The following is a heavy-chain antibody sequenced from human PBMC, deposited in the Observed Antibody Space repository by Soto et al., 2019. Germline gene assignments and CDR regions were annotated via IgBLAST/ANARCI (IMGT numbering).Heavy chain of an antibody. CDR3: ARFSGGSYNTYYFYYGMDV. J-gene: IGHJ6*02. Sequence: GASVKVSCKASGYTFTSYGISWVRQAPGQGLDWMGWISAYNGNTKYAQDLQGRVTMTTDTSTSTAYMELRSLRSDDTAMYYCARFSGGSYNTYYFYYGMDVWGQGTTVTRLL. CDR1: GYTFTSYG. CDR2: ISAYNGNT. D-gene: IGHD2-15*01. V-gene: IGHV1-18*04.